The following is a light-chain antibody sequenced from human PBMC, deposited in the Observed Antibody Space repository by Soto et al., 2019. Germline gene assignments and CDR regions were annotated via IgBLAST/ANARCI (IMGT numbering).Light chain of an antibody. CDR1: QDINNW. CDR2: TTS. J-gene: IGKJ4*01. V-gene: IGKV1D-12*01. CDR3: QQANSFPRT. Sequence: DLQVTQSPSSVSASVGDRVTITCRASQDINNWLAWYQQKPGKAPKLLIYTTSNLQSGVPSRFSGSGSGTDFTLTISSLQPEDFATYYCQQANSFPRTFGGGTKVEIK.